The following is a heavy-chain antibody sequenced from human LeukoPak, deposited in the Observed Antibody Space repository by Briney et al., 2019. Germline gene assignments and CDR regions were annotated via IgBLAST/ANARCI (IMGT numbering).Heavy chain of an antibody. V-gene: IGHV1-69*05. CDR3: GGGSGSYGDAFDI. CDR1: GGTFSSYA. D-gene: IGHD3-10*01. Sequence: GSSVKVSRKASGGTFSSYAISWVRQAPGQGLEWMGRIIPIFGTANYAQKFQGRVTITTDESTSTAYMELSSLRSEDTAVYYCGGGSGSYGDAFDIWGQGTMVTVSS. CDR2: IIPIFGTA. J-gene: IGHJ3*02.